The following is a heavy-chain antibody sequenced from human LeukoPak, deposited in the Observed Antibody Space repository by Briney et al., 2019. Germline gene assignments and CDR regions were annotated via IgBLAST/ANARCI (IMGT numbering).Heavy chain of an antibody. D-gene: IGHD3-10*01. CDR1: GYTFTSYY. CDR2: INPSGGST. J-gene: IGHJ6*01. Sequence: GASVKVSCKASGYTFTSYYMHWVRQAPGQGLEWMGIINPSGGSTSYAQKFQGRVTITRDTSASTAYMEMSSLTSEDTAVYYCARGIYFGSGRGPMDVWGQGTTVTVSS. V-gene: IGHV1-46*01. CDR3: ARGIYFGSGRGPMDV.